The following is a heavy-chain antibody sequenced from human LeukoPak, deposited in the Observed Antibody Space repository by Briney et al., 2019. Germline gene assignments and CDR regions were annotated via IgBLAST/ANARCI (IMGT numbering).Heavy chain of an antibody. CDR2: MNPNSGNT. J-gene: IGHJ4*02. CDR3: ARDRPVGTIFGVVIPFDY. CDR1: GYTLTSYD. Sequence: GASVKVSCKASGYTLTSYDINWVRQATGQGLEWMGWMNPNSGNTGYAQKFQGRVTMTRNTSISTAYMELRSLRSDDTAVYYCARDRPVGTIFGVVIPFDYWGQGTLVTVSS. D-gene: IGHD3-3*01. V-gene: IGHV1-8*01.